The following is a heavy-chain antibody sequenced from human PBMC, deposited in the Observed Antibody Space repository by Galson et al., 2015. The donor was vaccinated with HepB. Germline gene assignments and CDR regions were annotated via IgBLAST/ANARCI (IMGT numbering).Heavy chain of an antibody. D-gene: IGHD2-15*01. J-gene: IGHJ5*02. CDR1: GGTFSSYA. CDR3: ARGEGLVVAAPPGS. V-gene: IGHV1-69*04. CDR2: NIPILGIA. Sequence: SVKVSCKASGGTFSSYAISWVRQAPGQGLEWMGRNIPILGIANYAQKFQGRVTITADKSTSTAYMELSSMRSEDTAVYYCARGEGLVVAAPPGSWGQGTLVTVSS.